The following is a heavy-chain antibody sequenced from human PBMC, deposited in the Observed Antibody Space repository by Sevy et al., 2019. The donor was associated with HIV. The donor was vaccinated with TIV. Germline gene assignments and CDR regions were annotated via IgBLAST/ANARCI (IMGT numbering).Heavy chain of an antibody. CDR1: GFTFSDYA. V-gene: IGHV3-9*01. J-gene: IGHJ3*02. CDR3: GTAQGYCVVERCYGGSVNAFDI. D-gene: IGHD2-15*01. Sequence: GGSLRLSCAASGFTFSDYAMHWVRQVPGKGLEWVSGISWNSGATGYADSVRGGFTISRANTKNSLYLQMNSPRVEDTALYYCGTAQGYCVVERCYGGSVNAFDIWGQGTMVTVSS. CDR2: ISWNSGAT.